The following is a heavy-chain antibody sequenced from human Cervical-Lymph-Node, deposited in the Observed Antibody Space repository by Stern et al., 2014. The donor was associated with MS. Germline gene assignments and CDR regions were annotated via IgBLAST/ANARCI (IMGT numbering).Heavy chain of an antibody. J-gene: IGHJ6*02. Sequence: VQLVQSGAEVKKPGESLKISCKGSRYSFTSYWIAWVRQMPGKGLEWMGIIYPGDSDTRYGPSFQGQVTISADKSISTAYLQWSSLKASDTAMYYCARRGSSTTYYYYGMDVWGQGTTVTVSS. CDR3: ARRGSSTTYYYYGMDV. CDR2: IYPGDSDT. D-gene: IGHD6-6*01. V-gene: IGHV5-51*03. CDR1: RYSFTSYW.